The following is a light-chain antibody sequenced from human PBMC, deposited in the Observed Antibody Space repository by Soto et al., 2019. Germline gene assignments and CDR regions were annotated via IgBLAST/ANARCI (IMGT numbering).Light chain of an antibody. CDR3: QQLHGYPIT. J-gene: IGKJ5*01. CDR1: QGIDTS. V-gene: IGKV1-9*01. Sequence: ILLTPSPSSLSATVGYIVTITCPASQGIDTSLAWYQQKPGKAPKLLIYAPSNFQSGVPSRFSGSGSGTHFTLTISSLQPEDFATYYCQQLHGYPITFGQGTRLEIK. CDR2: APS.